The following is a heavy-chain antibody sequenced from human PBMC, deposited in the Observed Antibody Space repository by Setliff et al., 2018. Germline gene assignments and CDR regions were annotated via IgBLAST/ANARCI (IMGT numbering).Heavy chain of an antibody. Sequence: KASETLSLTCTVYGGSLSNYYWSWVRQPPGKGPEWIGYIYNSGSTNYNPSLKSRVTISVDTSKNQISLKLTSVTAADTAVYFCARDPGFHSGTWCLGDWGQGTQVTVSS. CDR1: GGSLSNYY. D-gene: IGHD2-8*01. CDR3: ARDPGFHSGTWCLGD. CDR2: IYNSGST. J-gene: IGHJ4*02. V-gene: IGHV4-59*01.